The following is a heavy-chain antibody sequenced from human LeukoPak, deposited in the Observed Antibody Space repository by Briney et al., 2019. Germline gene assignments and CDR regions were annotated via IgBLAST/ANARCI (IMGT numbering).Heavy chain of an antibody. CDR3: ARRGYYYGSGSYFYYYYYYMDV. CDR2: INPNSGGT. J-gene: IGHJ6*03. V-gene: IGHV1-2*02. D-gene: IGHD3-10*01. Sequence: ASVKVSCKASGYTFTGYYMHWVRQAPGQGLEWMGWINPNSGGTNYAQKFQGRVTMTRDTSISTAYMELSRLRSDDTAVYYCARRGYYYGSGSYFYYYYYYMDVWGKGTTVTISS. CDR1: GYTFTGYY.